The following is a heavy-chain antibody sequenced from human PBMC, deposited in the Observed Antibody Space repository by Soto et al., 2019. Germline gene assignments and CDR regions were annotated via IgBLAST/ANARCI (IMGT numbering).Heavy chain of an antibody. CDR2: IYGSGGGI. V-gene: IGHV3-23*05. CDR1: GLPHNNFA. Sequence: GGSLRLSCTASGLPHNNFAMMWVRQAPGKELECVAGIYGSGGGIQYADSVKGRFTISRDNSRSTVYLQMTDLRADDTALYYCAKDAVYNDGLWLMDHWGQGTQVTVSS. D-gene: IGHD2-21*01. J-gene: IGHJ4*02. CDR3: AKDAVYNDGLWLMDH.